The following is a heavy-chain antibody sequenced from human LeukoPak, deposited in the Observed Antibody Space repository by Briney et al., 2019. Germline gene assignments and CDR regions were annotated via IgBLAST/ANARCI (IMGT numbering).Heavy chain of an antibody. J-gene: IGHJ4*02. Sequence: SETLSLTCAVYGGSFSGYYWSWIRQPPGKGLEWIGEINHSGSTNYSPSLKSRVTISVDTSKNQFSLKLSSVTAADTAVYYCARGISSGYYFDYWGQGTLVTVSS. CDR1: GGSFSGYY. CDR3: ARGISSGYYFDY. CDR2: INHSGST. V-gene: IGHV4-34*01. D-gene: IGHD3-22*01.